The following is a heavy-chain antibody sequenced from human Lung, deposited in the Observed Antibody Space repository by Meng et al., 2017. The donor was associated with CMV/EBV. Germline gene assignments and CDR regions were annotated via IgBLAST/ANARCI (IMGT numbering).Heavy chain of an antibody. CDR2: ISSSGSTI. CDR1: GLTFSSYE. V-gene: IGHV3-48*03. Sequence: GGSLRLSCKASGLTFSSYEMIWVRQAPGRGLEWVSYISSSGSTIYYADSVKGRFTISRDNAKNSLYLQMNSLRAEDTAVYYCARVAGSSWGFRRYYFDYWXQGTLVXVSS. J-gene: IGHJ4*02. D-gene: IGHD6-13*01. CDR3: ARVAGSSWGFRRYYFDY.